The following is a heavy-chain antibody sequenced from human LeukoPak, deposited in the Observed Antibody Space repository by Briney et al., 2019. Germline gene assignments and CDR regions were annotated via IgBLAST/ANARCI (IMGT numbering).Heavy chain of an antibody. CDR1: GGTFSSYA. CDR3: ARDWYSSSWYYFDY. D-gene: IGHD6-13*01. J-gene: IGHJ4*02. Sequence: ASVKVSCKASGGTFSSYAVSWVRQAPGQGLEWMGGIIPIFGTANYAQKFQGRVTITTDESTSTAYMELSSLRSEDTAVYYCARDWYSSSWYYFDYWGQGTLVTVSS. V-gene: IGHV1-69*05. CDR2: IIPIFGTA.